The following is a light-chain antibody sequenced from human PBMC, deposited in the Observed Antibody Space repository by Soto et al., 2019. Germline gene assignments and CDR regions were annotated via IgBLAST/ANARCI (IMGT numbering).Light chain of an antibody. V-gene: IGKV3-15*01. J-gene: IGKJ5*01. CDR1: QGVTTN. CDR3: QHYNNLPSS. Sequence: EIGITQSPATLSVSPGERATLSCRAGQGVTTNFAWYQQKSGQSPRLLIYDVSIRATGVPARFSATGSETDFTLTISGLQSEDSAVYFCQHYNNLPSSFGQGTRLEIK. CDR2: DVS.